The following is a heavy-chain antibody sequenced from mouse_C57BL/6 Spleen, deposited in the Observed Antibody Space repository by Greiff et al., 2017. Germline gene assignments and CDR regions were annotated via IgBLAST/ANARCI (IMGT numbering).Heavy chain of an antibody. V-gene: IGHV1-82*01. D-gene: IGHD2-5*01. CDR1: GYAFSSSW. CDR3: ARDYSNY. CDR2: IYPGDGDP. J-gene: IGHJ2*01. Sequence: VQRVESGPELVKPGASVKISCKASGYAFSSSWMNWVKQRPGKGLEWIGRIYPGDGDPNYNGKFKGKATLTADKSSSTAYMQLSSLTSEDSAVYFCARDYSNYWGQGTTLTVSS.